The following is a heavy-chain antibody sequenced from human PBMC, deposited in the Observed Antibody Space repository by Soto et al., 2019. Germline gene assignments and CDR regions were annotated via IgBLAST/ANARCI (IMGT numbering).Heavy chain of an antibody. D-gene: IGHD4-17*01. V-gene: IGHV4-30-2*02. CDR2: IYHSGST. J-gene: IGHJ4*02. Sequence: PSETLSLTCAVSGGSISSGGYSWSWIRQPPGKGLEWIGYIYHSGSTYYNPSLKSRVTISVDRSKNQFSLKLSSVTAADTAVYYCARTTVTPYYFDYWGQGTPVTVSS. CDR3: ARTTVTPYYFDY. CDR1: GGSISSGGYS.